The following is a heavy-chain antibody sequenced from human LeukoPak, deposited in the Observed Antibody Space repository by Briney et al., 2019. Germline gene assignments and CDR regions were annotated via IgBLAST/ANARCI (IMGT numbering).Heavy chain of an antibody. D-gene: IGHD4-17*01. Sequence: GESLKISCQASGYTFAKYWIGWVRQMPGKGLEWMGIIYPGDSDTRYGPSFQGQVTISADKSISTAYLQWSSLKASDTAMYYCARLQWYGDYVGYWGQGTLVTVSS. V-gene: IGHV5-51*01. CDR2: IYPGDSDT. CDR1: GYTFAKYW. CDR3: ARLQWYGDYVGY. J-gene: IGHJ4*02.